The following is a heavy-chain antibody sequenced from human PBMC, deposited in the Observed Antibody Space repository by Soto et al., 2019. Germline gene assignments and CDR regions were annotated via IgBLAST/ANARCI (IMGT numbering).Heavy chain of an antibody. D-gene: IGHD2-21*02. Sequence: EVQLLESGGGLVQPGGSLRLSCAASGFTFSNYAMSWVRQAPGKGLEWVSDISGSGGSTYYADSVKGRFTISRDNSKNTLYLQMNSLRAEDTAVYYCANTLASMVTANEAAFDIWGQGTMVTVSS. V-gene: IGHV3-23*01. CDR1: GFTFSNYA. CDR3: ANTLASMVTANEAAFDI. J-gene: IGHJ3*02. CDR2: ISGSGGST.